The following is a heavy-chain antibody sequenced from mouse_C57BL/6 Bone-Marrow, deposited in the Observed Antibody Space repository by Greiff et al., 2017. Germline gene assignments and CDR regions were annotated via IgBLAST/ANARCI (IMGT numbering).Heavy chain of an antibody. Sequence: VQLQQSGAELVKPGASVKLSCKASGYTFTSYWMHWVKQRPGQGLEWIGRIDPNSGGTKYNEKFKSKATLTVDKSSSTAYMQLSSLTSEDSAVYYCGRGSPWYFDVWGTGTTVTVSS. CDR1: GYTFTSYW. D-gene: IGHD1-1*02. CDR2: IDPNSGGT. J-gene: IGHJ1*03. V-gene: IGHV1-72*01. CDR3: GRGSPWYFDV.